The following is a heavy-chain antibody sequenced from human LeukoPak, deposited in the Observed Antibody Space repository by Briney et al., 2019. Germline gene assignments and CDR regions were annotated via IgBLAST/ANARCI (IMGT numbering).Heavy chain of an antibody. Sequence: PSETLSLTCTVSVGSISSYYWSWIRQPPGKGLEWIGYIYYSWCTNYSPSLKGRVPISVDTSKNQFSLKLSSVTAADKAVYYCARDAAMYRSSWDYFYYWGQPTLVTVCS. CDR3: ARDAAMYRSSWDYFYY. J-gene: IGHJ4*02. D-gene: IGHD6-13*01. CDR2: IYYSWCT. V-gene: IGHV4-59*01. CDR1: VGSISSYY.